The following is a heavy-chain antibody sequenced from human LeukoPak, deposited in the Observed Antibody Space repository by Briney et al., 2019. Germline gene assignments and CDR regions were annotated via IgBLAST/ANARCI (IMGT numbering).Heavy chain of an antibody. D-gene: IGHD6-19*01. J-gene: IGHJ4*02. V-gene: IGHV3-48*03. Sequence: GGSLRLSCAASGFTFSSYEMNWVRQAPGKGLEWVSYISSSGSTIYYADSAKGRFTISRDDAKNSLYLQMNSLRAEDTAVYYCASSPGYSSYFDYWGQGTLVTVSS. CDR2: ISSSGSTI. CDR1: GFTFSSYE. CDR3: ASSPGYSSYFDY.